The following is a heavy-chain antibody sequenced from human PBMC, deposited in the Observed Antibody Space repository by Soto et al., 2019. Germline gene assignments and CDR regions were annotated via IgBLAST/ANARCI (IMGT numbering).Heavy chain of an antibody. Sequence: GESLKISCKGSGYSFTSYWIGWVRQMPGKGLEWMGIIYPGDSDPRYGPSFQGQVTISADKSIRTAYLQWRGLKASDPARYYCARHAPSDRDAFDIWGQGTMVTVSS. CDR3: ARHAPSDRDAFDI. V-gene: IGHV5-51*01. D-gene: IGHD2-21*02. CDR1: GYSFTSYW. J-gene: IGHJ3*02. CDR2: IYPGDSDP.